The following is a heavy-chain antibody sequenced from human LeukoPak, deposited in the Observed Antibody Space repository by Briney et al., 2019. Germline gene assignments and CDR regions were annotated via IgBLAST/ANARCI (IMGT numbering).Heavy chain of an antibody. CDR1: GFTFTSYA. CDR3: AKGGSSWSRFDY. CDR2: ISSSGEST. V-gene: IGHV3-23*01. Sequence: GGSLRLSCAASGFTFTSYAMGWVRQAPGKGLEWVSTISSSGESTYYAYSVKGRFTISRDNSKNTLYLQMSSLRAEDTAVYYCAKGGSSWSRFDYWGHGTLVTVSS. J-gene: IGHJ4*01. D-gene: IGHD6-13*01.